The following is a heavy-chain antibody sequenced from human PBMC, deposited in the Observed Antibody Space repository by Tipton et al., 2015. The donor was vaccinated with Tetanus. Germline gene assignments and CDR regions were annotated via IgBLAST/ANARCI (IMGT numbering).Heavy chain of an antibody. CDR3: ARQSSSWGAGY. J-gene: IGHJ4*02. V-gene: IGHV3-11*06. D-gene: IGHD6-13*01. Sequence: CAASGFTFSDYYMSWIRQAPGKGLEWVSYISSSSSYTNYADSVKGRFTISRDNAKNSLYLQMNSLRAEDTAVYYCARQSSSWGAGYWGQGTLVTVSS. CDR2: ISSSSSYT. CDR1: GFTFSDYY.